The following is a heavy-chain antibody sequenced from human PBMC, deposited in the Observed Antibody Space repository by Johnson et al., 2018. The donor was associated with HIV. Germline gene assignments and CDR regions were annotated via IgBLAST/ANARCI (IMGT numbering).Heavy chain of an antibody. V-gene: IGHV3-30*04. CDR2: ISYDGSNK. CDR1: GFTFSSYT. J-gene: IGHJ3*01. Sequence: QMLLVESGGGVVQPGRSLRLSCVVSGFTFSSYTMHWVRQAPGKGLEWVAVISYDGSNKYYADSVKGRFTISRDNSKNTLYLQMNSLRAEDTAVYYCAKDLFTEREDDVFDFWGQGTMVTVSS. D-gene: IGHD1-26*01. CDR3: AKDLFTEREDDVFDF.